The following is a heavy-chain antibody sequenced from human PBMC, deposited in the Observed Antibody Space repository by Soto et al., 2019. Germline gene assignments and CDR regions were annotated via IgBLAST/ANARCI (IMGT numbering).Heavy chain of an antibody. D-gene: IGHD6-25*01. CDR1: VFTFSSYW. CDR3: ARGGGSAPEGRDY. J-gene: IGHJ4*02. Sequence: EVQLVESGGGLVQPGGSLRLSCAASVFTFSSYWIHWVRHAPGKGLVWVSRISSGGSTTNYADSVKGRFTISRDNAKNKRYLKMNSLRAQDTAVYYCARGGGSAPEGRDYWGQGSLVSVSS. V-gene: IGHV3-74*01. CDR2: ISSGGSTT.